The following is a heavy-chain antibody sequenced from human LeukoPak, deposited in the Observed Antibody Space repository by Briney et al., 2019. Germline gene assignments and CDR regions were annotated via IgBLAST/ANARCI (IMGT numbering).Heavy chain of an antibody. Sequence: PSQTLSLTCAVSGGSISSGGYSWSWIRQPPGKGLEWIGSISSSGTTYYNPSHRSRVTISVDMSKNHFSLQLSSVTAADTAVYFCARLVTVIRGVGWFDPWGQGTLVTVSS. J-gene: IGHJ5*02. CDR2: ISSSGTT. V-gene: IGHV4-30-2*03. CDR1: GGSISSGGYS. CDR3: ARLVTVIRGVGWFDP. D-gene: IGHD3-10*01.